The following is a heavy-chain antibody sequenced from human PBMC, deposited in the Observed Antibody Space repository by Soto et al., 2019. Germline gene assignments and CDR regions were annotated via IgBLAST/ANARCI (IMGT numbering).Heavy chain of an antibody. CDR3: ATRPKYYDFGGGPYYMDV. V-gene: IGHV3-64*01. CDR1: GFTFSSYA. Sequence: EVQLVESGGGLVQPGGSLRLSCAASGFTFSSYAMHWVRQAPGKGLEYVSAISSNGGSTYYANSVKGRFTISRDNSKNTLYLQMGSLRAEDMAVYYCATRPKYYDFGGGPYYMDVWGKGTTVTVSS. CDR2: ISSNGGST. J-gene: IGHJ6*03. D-gene: IGHD3-3*01.